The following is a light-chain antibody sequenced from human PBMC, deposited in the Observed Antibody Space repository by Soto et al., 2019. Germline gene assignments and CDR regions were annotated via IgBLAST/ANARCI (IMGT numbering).Light chain of an antibody. CDR2: EVD. CDR1: SSAVGAYSY. Sequence: HSALTQPDSVSRSPGQSITTPCSATSSAVGAYSYVSWYELHPGMAPDFLVYEVDDGPSGVSDRFSGSKSGNTASLTISQLQAEDEADYYCASYTRGGTYVFGTGTKVTVL. V-gene: IGLV2-14*01. J-gene: IGLJ1*01. CDR3: ASYTRGGTYV.